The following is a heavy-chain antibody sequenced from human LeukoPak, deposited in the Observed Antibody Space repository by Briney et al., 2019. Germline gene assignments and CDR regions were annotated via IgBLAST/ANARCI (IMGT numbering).Heavy chain of an antibody. J-gene: IGHJ4*02. Sequence: ASVKVSCKASGYTFTRYAINWLRQAPGHGLEWMGWINPNTGNATYAQAFTGRFVFSLDTSVSTAYLQISSLNTKDTAVYYCAIDQPVAGVSNFDSWGQGTLVTVSS. V-gene: IGHV7-4-1*02. CDR3: AIDQPVAGVSNFDS. D-gene: IGHD6-19*01. CDR2: INPNTGNA. CDR1: GYTFTRYA.